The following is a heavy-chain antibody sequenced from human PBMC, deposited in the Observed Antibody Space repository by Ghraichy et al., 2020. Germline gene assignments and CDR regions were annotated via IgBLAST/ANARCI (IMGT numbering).Heavy chain of an antibody. Sequence: SQTLSLTCTVSGGSISSSSYYWGWIRQPPGKGLEWIGSIYYSGSTYYNPSLKSRVTISVDTSKNQFSLKLSSVTAADTAVYYCARDGEGSSWYYYYYMDVWGKGTTVTVSS. V-gene: IGHV4-39*07. D-gene: IGHD6-13*01. CDR1: GGSISSSSYY. CDR3: ARDGEGSSWYYYYYMDV. CDR2: IYYSGST. J-gene: IGHJ6*03.